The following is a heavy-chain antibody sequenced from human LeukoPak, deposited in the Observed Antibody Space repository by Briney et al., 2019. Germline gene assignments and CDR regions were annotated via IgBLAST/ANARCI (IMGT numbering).Heavy chain of an antibody. J-gene: IGHJ4*02. V-gene: IGHV3-74*01. CDR1: GFTFSNYW. D-gene: IGHD5-12*01. CDR3: ARESKYSGYPFDY. Sequence: PGGSLRLSCAASGFTFSNYWMHWVRQAPGKGLVWVARVNSDGSGTTYADSVKGRFTISRDNAKNTLYLQMNSLRAEDKAVYYCARESKYSGYPFDYWGQGTLVTVSS. CDR2: VNSDGSGT.